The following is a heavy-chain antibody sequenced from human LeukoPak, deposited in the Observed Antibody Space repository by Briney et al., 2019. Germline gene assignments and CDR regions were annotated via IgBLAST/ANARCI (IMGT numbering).Heavy chain of an antibody. CDR3: ARAETDYGDYGFDY. CDR1: GGTFSSYA. D-gene: IGHD4-17*01. V-gene: IGHV1-69*13. CDR2: IIPIFGTA. J-gene: IGHJ4*02. Sequence: SVKVSCKASGGTFSSYAISWVRQAPGQGLEWMGGIIPIFGTANYAQKFQGRVTITADESTSTAYMGLSSLRSEDTVVYYCARAETDYGDYGFDYWGQGTLVTVSS.